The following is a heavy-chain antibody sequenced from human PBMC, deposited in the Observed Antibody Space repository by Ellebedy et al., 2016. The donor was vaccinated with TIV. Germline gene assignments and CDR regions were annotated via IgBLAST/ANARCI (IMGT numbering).Heavy chain of an antibody. CDR3: ARAAYSSGSSEDF. CDR1: GFAVTSKF. Sequence: PGGSLRLSCAASGFAVTSKFMNWVRQAPGQGLEWVSVIFGGGSTFYADSVKGRFTISRDSSKNTVYLQMNSLRADDTAVYYCARAAYSSGSSEDFWGQGTLVTVSS. J-gene: IGHJ4*02. V-gene: IGHV3-66*01. CDR2: IFGGGST. D-gene: IGHD6-25*01.